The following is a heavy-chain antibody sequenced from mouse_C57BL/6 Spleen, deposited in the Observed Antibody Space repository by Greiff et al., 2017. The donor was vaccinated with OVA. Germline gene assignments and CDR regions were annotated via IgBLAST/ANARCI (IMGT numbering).Heavy chain of an antibody. V-gene: IGHV1-85*01. CDR2: IYPRDGST. D-gene: IGHD2-5*01. J-gene: IGHJ1*03. CDR1: GYTFTSYD. Sequence: LVESGPELVKPGASVKLSCKASGYTFTSYDINWVKQRPGQGLEWIGWIYPRDGSTKYNEKFKGKATLTVDTSSSTAYMELHSLTSEDSAVYFCARNSNYWYFDVWGTGTTVTVSS. CDR3: ARNSNYWYFDV.